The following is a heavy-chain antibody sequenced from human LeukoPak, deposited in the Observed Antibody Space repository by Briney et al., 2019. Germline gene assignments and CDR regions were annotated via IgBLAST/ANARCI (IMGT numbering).Heavy chain of an antibody. Sequence: GGSLRLSCAASGFAFSSYAMSWVRQAPGKGLEWVSAISGSGGSTYYADSVKGRFTISRDNSKNTLYLQMNSLRAEDTAVYYCAKVGIFAPIYYFDYWGQGTLVTVSS. D-gene: IGHD3-3*01. CDR3: AKVGIFAPIYYFDY. V-gene: IGHV3-23*01. CDR1: GFAFSSYA. J-gene: IGHJ4*02. CDR2: ISGSGGST.